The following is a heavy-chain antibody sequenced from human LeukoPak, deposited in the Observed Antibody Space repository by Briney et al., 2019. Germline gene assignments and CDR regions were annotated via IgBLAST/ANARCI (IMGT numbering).Heavy chain of an antibody. D-gene: IGHD1-1*01. Sequence: SETLSLTCTVSGGSITNYWSWIRQPPGKGLEWIGYIYYSGSTNYNPSLKSRVTLSVDTSRNQFSLSLRSMTAADTAVYYCARTEPSGTTSHWGQGTLVTVSS. CDR1: GGSITNY. CDR3: ARTEPSGTTSH. V-gene: IGHV4-59*01. CDR2: IYYSGST. J-gene: IGHJ4*02.